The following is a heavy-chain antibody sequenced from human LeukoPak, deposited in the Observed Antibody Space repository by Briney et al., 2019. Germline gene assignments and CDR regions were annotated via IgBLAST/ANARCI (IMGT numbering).Heavy chain of an antibody. V-gene: IGHV3-21*01. J-gene: IGHJ4*02. D-gene: IGHD2-2*02. CDR1: GFSFSTYA. CDR2: ITSSPRH. CDR3: ARVGIYLGGSFDY. Sequence: GGSLRLSCAASGFSFSTYAMTWVRQGPGKGLEWVSSITSSPRHADSVKGRFTISRDNAKNSLNLQMNSLRAEDTAVYYCARVGIYLGGSFDYWGQGTLVTVSS.